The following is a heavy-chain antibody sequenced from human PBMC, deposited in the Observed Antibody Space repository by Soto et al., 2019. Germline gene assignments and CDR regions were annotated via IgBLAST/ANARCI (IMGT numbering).Heavy chain of an antibody. CDR1: GFSLSSIGVA. J-gene: IGHJ4*02. V-gene: IGHV2-5*01. CDR2: LYWNDDR. Sequence: GSGPTLVNPTQTLTLTCTFSGFSLSSIGVAVGWIRQPPGKALEWLALLYWNDDRRYSPSLKSRLTITKDTSKNQVVLTMTNMGPADTATYYCAHSASVPCCYYFDSWGQGTLVTVSS. CDR3: AHSASVPCCYYFDS. D-gene: IGHD1-26*01.